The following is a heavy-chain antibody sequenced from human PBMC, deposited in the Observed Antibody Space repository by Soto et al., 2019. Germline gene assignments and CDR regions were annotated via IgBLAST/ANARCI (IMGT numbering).Heavy chain of an antibody. V-gene: IGHV4-34*01. CDR3: ARVKGYFWSCYYLDY. CDR2: INHSGST. CDR1: GGSFSGYY. Sequence: QVQLQQWGAGLLKPSETLSLTCAVYGGSFSGYYWSWIRQPPAKGLEWVGEINHSGSTNYNPSLKSRVTISVDTSKNQFSLKLSSVYAADTAVYYCARVKGYFWSCYYLDYWGQGTLVTVSS. J-gene: IGHJ4*02. D-gene: IGHD3-3*01.